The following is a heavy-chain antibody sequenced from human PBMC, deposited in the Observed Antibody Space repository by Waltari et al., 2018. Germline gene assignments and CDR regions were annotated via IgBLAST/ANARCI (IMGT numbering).Heavy chain of an antibody. CDR1: GFTFSSYA. CDR2: ISGSGGST. V-gene: IGHV3-23*01. Sequence: EVQLLESGGGLVQPGGSLRLSCAASGFTFSSYAMSWARQAPGKGLEWVSAISGSGGSTYYADSVKGRFTISRDNSKNTLYLQMNSLRAEDTAVYYCAKGGQIVVVPAAAYGMDVWGQGTTVTVSS. CDR3: AKGGQIVVVPAAAYGMDV. J-gene: IGHJ6*02. D-gene: IGHD2-2*01.